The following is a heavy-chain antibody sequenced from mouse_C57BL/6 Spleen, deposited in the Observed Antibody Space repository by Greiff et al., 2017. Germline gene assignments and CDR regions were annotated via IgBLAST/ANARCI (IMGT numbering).Heavy chain of an antibody. CDR3: ARDGGPYYSNY. D-gene: IGHD2-5*01. CDR2: ISDGGSYT. J-gene: IGHJ2*01. V-gene: IGHV5-4*01. Sequence: EVMLVESGGGLVKPGGSLKLSCAASGFTFSSYAMSWVRQTPEKRLEWVATISDGGSYTYYPDNVKGRFTISRDNAKNNLYLQMSHLKSEDTAMYYCARDGGPYYSNYWGQGTTLTVSS. CDR1: GFTFSSYA.